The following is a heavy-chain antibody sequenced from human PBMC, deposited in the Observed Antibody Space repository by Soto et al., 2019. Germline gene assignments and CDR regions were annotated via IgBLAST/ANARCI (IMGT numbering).Heavy chain of an antibody. Sequence: RASVKVSCKASGYTFTSYAMHWVRQAPGQRLEWMGWISAGNGNTKYSQKFQGRVTITRDTSASTAYMELSSLRSEDTAVYYCARDELSYYYGMDVWGQGTTVTVSS. CDR1: GYTFTSYA. CDR3: ARDELSYYYGMDV. CDR2: ISAGNGNT. J-gene: IGHJ6*02. D-gene: IGHD3-10*01. V-gene: IGHV1-3*01.